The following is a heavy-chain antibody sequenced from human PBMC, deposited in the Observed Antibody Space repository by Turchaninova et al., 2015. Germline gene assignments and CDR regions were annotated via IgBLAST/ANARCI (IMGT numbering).Heavy chain of an antibody. J-gene: IGHJ4*02. CDR3: ARESLGDAMRDLGY. D-gene: IGHD3-10*01. V-gene: IGHV1-2*06. Sequence: QEQRVRVGAVVETPGAAGRVSCRASGYKGSDLDMHWVRQSPGQVLEWMGLINPNRGGTKYAQRVQVRGTMTSDTSINTVYMELSSLRSDDTAGYYCARESLGDAMRDLGYWGQGTLVTVSS. CDR1: GYKGSDLD. CDR2: INPNRGGT.